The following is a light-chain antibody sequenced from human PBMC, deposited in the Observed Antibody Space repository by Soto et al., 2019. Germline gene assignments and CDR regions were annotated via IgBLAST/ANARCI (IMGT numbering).Light chain of an antibody. Sequence: QSVLTQAPSASGTPGQRVTISCSGRRSNLGTNTVNWYQQVPGAAPKLLIYSSDQRPSGVPDRISGSKSGTSASLAISGIQPEDEADYYCAAWDDSLEAWVFGGGTKLTVL. J-gene: IGLJ3*02. V-gene: IGLV1-44*01. CDR2: SSD. CDR3: AAWDDSLEAWV. CDR1: RSNLGTNT.